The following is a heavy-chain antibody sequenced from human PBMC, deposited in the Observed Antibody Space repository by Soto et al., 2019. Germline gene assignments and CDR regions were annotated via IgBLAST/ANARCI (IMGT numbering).Heavy chain of an antibody. J-gene: IGHJ4*02. CDR2: IIPIFGTA. CDR3: ASLLRGYSGTGDY. CDR1: GGTFSSSA. Sequence: QVQLVQSGAEVKKPGSSVKVSCKASGGTFSSSAISWVRQAPGQGLEWMGGIIPIFGTANYAQKFQGRVKITADETTSTAYMELSSLRSEDTAVDNCASLLRGYSGTGDYWGQGTLVTVSS. D-gene: IGHD5-12*01. V-gene: IGHV1-69*12.